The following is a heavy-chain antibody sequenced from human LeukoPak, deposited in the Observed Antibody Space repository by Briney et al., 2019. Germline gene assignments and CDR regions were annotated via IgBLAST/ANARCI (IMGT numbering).Heavy chain of an antibody. V-gene: IGHV3-48*01. CDR1: GFTFSSFS. J-gene: IGHJ4*02. CDR3: ARDGFDFWSGYPTTVDY. Sequence: GGSLRLSCAASGFTFSSFSMDWVRQAPGKGLEWVSYISSSSNTIYYADSVKGRFTISRDNANNSLYLQMNSLRAEDTAVYYCARDGFDFWSGYPTTVDYWGQGRLVTVSS. D-gene: IGHD3-3*01. CDR2: ISSSSNTI.